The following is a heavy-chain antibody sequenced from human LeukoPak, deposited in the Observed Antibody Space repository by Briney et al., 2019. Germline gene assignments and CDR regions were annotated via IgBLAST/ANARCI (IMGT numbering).Heavy chain of an antibody. Sequence: PGGSLRLSCAASGLTFSSYWMSWVRQTPGKGLEWVANLNQDGSEKHYVDSAKGRFTISRDNAKNSLYLQMNSLRGEDTAVYYCAKLTRGYYYYMDVWGKGTTVPVSS. CDR2: LNQDGSEK. D-gene: IGHD1-14*01. J-gene: IGHJ6*03. CDR3: AKLTRGYYYYMDV. CDR1: GLTFSSYW. V-gene: IGHV3-7*01.